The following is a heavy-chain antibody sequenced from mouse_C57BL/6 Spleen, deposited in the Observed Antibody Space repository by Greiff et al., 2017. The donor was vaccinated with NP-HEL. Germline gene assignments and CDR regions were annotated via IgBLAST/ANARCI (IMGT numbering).Heavy chain of an antibody. CDR3: ARCPYYGNYVGGYFDV. V-gene: IGHV1-50*01. D-gene: IGHD2-1*01. CDR1: GYTFTSYW. Sequence: QVQLQQPGAELVKPGASVKLSCKASGYTFTSYWMQWVKQRPGQGLEWIGEIDPSDSYTNYNQKFKGKATWTVDTSSSTAYMQLSSLTSEDSAVYYCARCPYYGNYVGGYFDVWGTGTTVTVSS. CDR2: IDPSDSYT. J-gene: IGHJ1*03.